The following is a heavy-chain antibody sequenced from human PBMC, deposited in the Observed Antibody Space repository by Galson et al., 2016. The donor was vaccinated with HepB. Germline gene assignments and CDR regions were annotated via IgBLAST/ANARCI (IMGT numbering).Heavy chain of an antibody. CDR1: GFTFSTQW. CDR2: IDSEGGSA. J-gene: IGHJ4*02. CDR3: TGPAGSTEYYFDY. V-gene: IGHV3-74*01. D-gene: IGHD2/OR15-2a*01. Sequence: SLRLSCAASGFTFSTQWMHWVRQAPGKGLVWVARIDSEGGSATYADSVKGRFTISRDNAKNTLFLQMNSLRAEDTAIYYCTGPAGSTEYYFDYWGQGTPVTASS.